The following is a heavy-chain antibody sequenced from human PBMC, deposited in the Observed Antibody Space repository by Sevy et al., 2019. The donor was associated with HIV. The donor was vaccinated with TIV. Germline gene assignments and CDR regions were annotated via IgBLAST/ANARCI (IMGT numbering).Heavy chain of an antibody. V-gene: IGHV3-66*01. J-gene: IGHJ6*02. CDR1: GFTFSSYW. CDR3: ARDRYYDASGYYYYYYGMDV. D-gene: IGHD3-22*01. Sequence: GGSLRLSCEASGFTFSSYWMSWVRQAPGKGLELVSVIYSDGRTYYPDSVKGRFGISRDNSKNTLYLHMKSLRPEDTAVYYCARDRYYDASGYYYYYYGMDVWGQGTTVTVSS. CDR2: IYSDGRT.